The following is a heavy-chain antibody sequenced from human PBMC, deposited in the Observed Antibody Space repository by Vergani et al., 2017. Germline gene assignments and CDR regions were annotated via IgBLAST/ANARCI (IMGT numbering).Heavy chain of an antibody. J-gene: IGHJ5*02. D-gene: IGHD3-22*01. CDR3: ARDYYDSSGYYPEYNWFDP. V-gene: IGHV1-18*01. CDR1: GYTFTSYG. CDR2: ISAYNGNT. Sequence: QVQLVQSGAEVKKPGASVKVSCKASGYTFTSYGISWVRQAPGQGLEWMGWISAYNGNTNYAQKLQGRVTMTTDTSTSTAYMELRSLRSDDTAVYYCARDYYDSSGYYPEYNWFDPWGQGTLVTVSS.